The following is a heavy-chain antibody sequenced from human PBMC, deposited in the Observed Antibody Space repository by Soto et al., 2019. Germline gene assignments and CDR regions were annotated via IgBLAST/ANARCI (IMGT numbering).Heavy chain of an antibody. D-gene: IGHD6-25*01. Sequence: QITLKESGPTLVTPTQTLTLTCSFSGFSLTTDGEGVGWVRQPPGQALEWLALIYWSDSKRYSPSLKNRLTVTKDDSKNQVLRTMTNMDPVDTATYYCIHRRRDAGPNGDYWGQGTLVTVSS. CDR2: IYWSDSK. J-gene: IGHJ4*02. CDR3: IHRRRDAGPNGDY. V-gene: IGHV2-5*01. CDR1: GFSLTTDGEG.